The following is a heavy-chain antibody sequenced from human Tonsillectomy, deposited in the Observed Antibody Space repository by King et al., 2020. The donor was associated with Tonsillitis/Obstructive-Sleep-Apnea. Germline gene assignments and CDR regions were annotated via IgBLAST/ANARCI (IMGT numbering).Heavy chain of an antibody. CDR3: ARDWEGYSGSFSYYYYMDV. CDR1: GATFSNHS. Sequence: VQLVESGAEVKKPGSSVKVSCKASGATFSNHSISWVRQAPGQGLEWMGGIIPIFNTTIYAQKFQGRVTIIAEESTGTAYMELSSLRSEDTAVYYCARDWEGYSGSFSYYYYMDVWGKGTAVTVSS. CDR2: IIPIFNTT. V-gene: IGHV1-69*01. J-gene: IGHJ6*03. D-gene: IGHD5-12*01.